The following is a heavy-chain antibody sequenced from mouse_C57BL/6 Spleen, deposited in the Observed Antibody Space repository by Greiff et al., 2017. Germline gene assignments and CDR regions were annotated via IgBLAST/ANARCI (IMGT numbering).Heavy chain of an antibody. Sequence: VKLMESGAELMKPGASVKLSCKATGYTFTGYWIEWVKQRPGHGLEWIGEILPGSGSTNYNEKFKGKATFTADTSSNTAYMQLSSLTTEDSAIYYGARRIHKGITTVGDGFAYWGQGTLVTVSA. CDR1: GYTFTGYW. D-gene: IGHD1-1*01. J-gene: IGHJ3*01. V-gene: IGHV1-9*01. CDR2: ILPGSGST. CDR3: ARRIHKGITTVGDGFAY.